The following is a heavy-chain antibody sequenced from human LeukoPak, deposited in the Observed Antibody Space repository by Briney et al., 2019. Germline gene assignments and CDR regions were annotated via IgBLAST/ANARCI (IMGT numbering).Heavy chain of an antibody. Sequence: ASVKVSCKASGYSFTSYYIHWVRQAPGQGLESMGIINPGGGSTSYAQKFQDRVTMTRDTSTSTVYMELNSLRSEDTAVYYCAKDLRWDHPGLDPWGQGSLVIVSS. CDR2: INPGGGST. CDR3: AKDLRWDHPGLDP. D-gene: IGHD4-23*01. J-gene: IGHJ5*02. CDR1: GYSFTSYY. V-gene: IGHV1-46*01.